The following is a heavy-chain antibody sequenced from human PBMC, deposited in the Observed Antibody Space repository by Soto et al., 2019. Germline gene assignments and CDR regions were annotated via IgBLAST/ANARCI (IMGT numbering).Heavy chain of an antibody. CDR3: AGGNCAGDCYFDY. J-gene: IGHJ4*02. V-gene: IGHV1-46*01. Sequence: QVQLVQSGTEVKKPGASVKISCKASGYTFTGYYIYWVRQGPGQGLEFMGAINSGGGNTDYAQKFQGRVTVTRDTSTSTVYMELASLRFDDTAVYYCAGGNCAGDCYFDYWGQGTLVTVSS. CDR2: INSGGGNT. D-gene: IGHD2-21*02. CDR1: GYTFTGYY.